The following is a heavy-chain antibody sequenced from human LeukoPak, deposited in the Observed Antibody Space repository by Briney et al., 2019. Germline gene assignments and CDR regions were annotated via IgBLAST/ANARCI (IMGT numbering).Heavy chain of an antibody. D-gene: IGHD5-12*01. J-gene: IGHJ4*02. Sequence: GESLKISCKASGYIFTNYWIGWVRQMPGKGLEWMGIIYPRDSDTRYSPSFQGQVTVSTDKSISTAYLQWNTLEASDTAMYYCARRQYSGYDFDFWGQGTLVTVSS. V-gene: IGHV5-51*01. CDR1: GYIFTNYW. CDR3: ARRQYSGYDFDF. CDR2: IYPRDSDT.